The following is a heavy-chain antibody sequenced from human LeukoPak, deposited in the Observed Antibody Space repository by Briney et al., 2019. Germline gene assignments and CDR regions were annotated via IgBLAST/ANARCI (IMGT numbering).Heavy chain of an antibody. CDR3: AREDHGGSPDS. CDR2: INPNGGGT. CDR1: RYTFTDYY. Sequence: ASVRVSCKASRYTFTDYYVHWVRQAPGQGLEWMGWINPNGGGTRYEQRFQGRVTMTRDTSKNTVYMELGSLTPDDTAVYYCAREDHGGSPDSWGQGTLVTVSS. V-gene: IGHV1-2*02. J-gene: IGHJ4*02. D-gene: IGHD4-23*01.